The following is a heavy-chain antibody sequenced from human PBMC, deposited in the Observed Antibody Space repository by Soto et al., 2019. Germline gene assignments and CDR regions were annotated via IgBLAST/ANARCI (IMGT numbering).Heavy chain of an antibody. CDR3: TSGSVEGV. J-gene: IGHJ6*02. Sequence: EVQLVESGGGFIQPGGSLRLSCAASGLPISNAWMNWVRQAPGKGLEWVGRIKTKGEGGPTDYAAAVKGRFTVSRDDSNNTLHLQMNSLKTEDTAVYYCTSGSVEGVWGQGTTVTVSS. D-gene: IGHD2-15*01. V-gene: IGHV3-15*07. CDR2: IKTKGEGGPT. CDR1: GLPISNAW.